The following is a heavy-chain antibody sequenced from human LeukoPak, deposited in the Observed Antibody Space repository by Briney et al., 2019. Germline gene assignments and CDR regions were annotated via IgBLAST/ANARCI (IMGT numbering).Heavy chain of an antibody. V-gene: IGHV5-51*01. CDR3: ARGDYWFDP. D-gene: IGHD3-16*01. Sequence: GESLQISCQGSGYRFTSYWIAWVRQMPGKGLEWMGIIYPGDSDTRYSPSFQGQVTISADKSINTAYLQWSSLKASDTTMYYCARGDYWFDPWGQGTLVTVSS. J-gene: IGHJ5*02. CDR2: IYPGDSDT. CDR1: GYRFTSYW.